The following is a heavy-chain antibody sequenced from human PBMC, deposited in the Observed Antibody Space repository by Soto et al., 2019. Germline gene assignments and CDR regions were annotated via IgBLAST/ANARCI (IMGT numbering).Heavy chain of an antibody. Sequence: SETLSPTCTVSGGSISSYYWSWIRQPPEKGLEWIGYIYYSGITDYNPSLKSRVTISVDTSKSQFSLKLSSVTAADTAVYYGARGGGVYYFDYWGQGALVTVS. D-gene: IGHD2-8*02. CDR1: GGSISSYY. CDR2: IYYSGIT. CDR3: ARGGGVYYFDY. V-gene: IGHV4-59*01. J-gene: IGHJ4*02.